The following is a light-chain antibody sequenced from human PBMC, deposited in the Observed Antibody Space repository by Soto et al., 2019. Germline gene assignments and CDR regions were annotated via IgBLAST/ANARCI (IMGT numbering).Light chain of an antibody. CDR3: SSYAGSYSVI. J-gene: IGLJ2*01. CDR2: DLN. CDR1: SSDVGDYGY. Sequence: QSALTQPRSESGSPGQSVTISCAGTSSDVGDYGYVSWYQQHPGRAPRLMIYDLNKRPSGVPDRFSGSKSGNTASLTISGLQTEDEADYYCSSYAGSYSVIFGGGTKLTVL. V-gene: IGLV2-11*01.